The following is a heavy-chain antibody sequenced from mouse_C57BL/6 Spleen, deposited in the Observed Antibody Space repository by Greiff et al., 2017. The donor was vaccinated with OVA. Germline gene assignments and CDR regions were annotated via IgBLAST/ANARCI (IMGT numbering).Heavy chain of an antibody. CDR1: GYTFTSYW. CDR3: ARGDYDYAMDY. D-gene: IGHD2-4*01. Sequence: VQLQQSGAELVKPGASVKLSCKASGYTFTSYWMQWVKQRPGQGLEWIGEIDPSDSYTNYNQKFKGKATLTVDTSSSTAYMQLSSLTSEDSAVYYCARGDYDYAMDYWGQGTSVTVSS. V-gene: IGHV1-50*01. J-gene: IGHJ4*01. CDR2: IDPSDSYT.